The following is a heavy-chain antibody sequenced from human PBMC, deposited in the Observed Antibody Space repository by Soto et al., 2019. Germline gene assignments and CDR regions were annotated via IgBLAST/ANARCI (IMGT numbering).Heavy chain of an antibody. CDR1: GFTFSGYA. Sequence: PGGSLRLSCAASGFTFSGYAMHWVRQAPGKGLQWVAVISYDGSNKYYADSVKGRFTISRDNSKNTLYLQMNSLRAEDTAVYYCARDDGSGSFYYYYGMDVWGQGTTVTVSS. V-gene: IGHV3-30-3*01. CDR3: ARDDGSGSFYYYYGMDV. CDR2: ISYDGSNK. D-gene: IGHD3-10*01. J-gene: IGHJ6*02.